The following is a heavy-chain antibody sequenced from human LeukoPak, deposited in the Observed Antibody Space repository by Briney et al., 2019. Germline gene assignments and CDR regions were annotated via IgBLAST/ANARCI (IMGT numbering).Heavy chain of an antibody. CDR2: IYYSGST. CDR1: GGSISSGGYY. Sequence: SETLSLTYTVSGGSISSGGYYWSWIRQHPGKGLEWIGYIYYSGSTYYNPSLKSRVTISVDTSKNQFSLKLSSVTAADTAVYYCARGRSGYSHTLDYWGQGTLVTVSS. CDR3: ARGRSGYSHTLDY. V-gene: IGHV4-31*03. J-gene: IGHJ4*02. D-gene: IGHD5-18*01.